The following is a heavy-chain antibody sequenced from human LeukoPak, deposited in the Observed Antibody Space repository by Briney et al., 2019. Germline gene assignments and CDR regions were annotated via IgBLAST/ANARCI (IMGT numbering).Heavy chain of an antibody. CDR3: ARGPTIESSGWYANY. CDR2: INHSGST. CDR1: GGSFSGYY. D-gene: IGHD6-19*01. V-gene: IGHV4-34*01. J-gene: IGHJ4*02. Sequence: PSETLSLTCAVYGGSFSGYYWSWIRQPPGKGLEWIGEINHSGSTNYNPSLKSRVTISEDTSKNQFSLKLSSVTAADTAVYYCARGPTIESSGWYANYWGQGTLVTVSS.